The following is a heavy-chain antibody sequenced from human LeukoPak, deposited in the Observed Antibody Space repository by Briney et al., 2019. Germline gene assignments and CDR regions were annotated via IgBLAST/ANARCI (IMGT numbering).Heavy chain of an antibody. CDR2: IDVGSRT. V-gene: IGHV3-66*01. J-gene: IGHJ3*02. CDR1: GFTVSGNN. Sequence: GGTLRLSSAASGFTVSGNNMRWVCQAPGKGLGLLSVIDVGSRTHYGDSVKGRFTISRDTSKNTLYLDMNTLRVEETALYYCARVPGLAAFDICGQGTMVTVYS. CDR3: ARVPGLAAFDI. D-gene: IGHD1-14*01.